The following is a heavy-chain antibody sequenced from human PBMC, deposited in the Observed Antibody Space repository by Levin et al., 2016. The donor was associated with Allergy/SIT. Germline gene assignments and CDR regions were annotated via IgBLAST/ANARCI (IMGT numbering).Heavy chain of an antibody. Sequence: SETLSLTCTVSGGSISSYYWSWIRQPPGKGLEWIGYIYYSGSTNYNPSLKSRVTISVDTSKNQFSLKLSSVTAADTAVYYCAREGYYGSGSYGFDYWGQGTLVTVSS. CDR3: AREGYYGSGSYGFDY. J-gene: IGHJ4*02. V-gene: IGHV4-59*13. CDR2: IYYSGST. CDR1: GGSISSYY. D-gene: IGHD3-10*01.